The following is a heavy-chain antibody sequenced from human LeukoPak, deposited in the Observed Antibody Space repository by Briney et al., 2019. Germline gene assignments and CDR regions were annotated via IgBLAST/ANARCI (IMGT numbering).Heavy chain of an antibody. V-gene: IGHV1-18*01. CDR1: GYTFTSYG. CDR2: ISAYNGNT. Sequence: ASVKVSCKASGYTFTSYGISRVRQAPGQGLEWMGWISAYNGNTNYAQKLQGRVTMTTDTSTSTAYMELRSLRSDDTAVYYCARDGAVAGIVVDDYYYYYGMDVWGQGTTVTVSS. J-gene: IGHJ6*02. D-gene: IGHD6-19*01. CDR3: ARDGAVAGIVVDDYYYYYGMDV.